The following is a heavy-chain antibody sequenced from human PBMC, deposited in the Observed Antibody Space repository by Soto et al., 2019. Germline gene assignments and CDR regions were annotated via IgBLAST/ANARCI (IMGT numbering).Heavy chain of an antibody. Sequence: ASVKGSCKASGYTFTSYGISWVRQAPGQGLEWMGWISAYNGNTNYAQKLQGRVTMTTDTSTSTAYMELRSLRSDDTAVYYCARVLDPIAAARPNLFDPWGQGTLVPVSS. V-gene: IGHV1-18*01. D-gene: IGHD6-13*01. CDR1: GYTFTSYG. CDR3: ARVLDPIAAARPNLFDP. J-gene: IGHJ5*02. CDR2: ISAYNGNT.